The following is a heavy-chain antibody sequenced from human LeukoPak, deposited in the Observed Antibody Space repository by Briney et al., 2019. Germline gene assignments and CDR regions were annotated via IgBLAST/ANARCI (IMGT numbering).Heavy chain of an antibody. CDR1: GYIFTGYY. Sequence: GASVKVSCKAFGYIFTGYYMHWVRQAPGQGLEWMGWINPNSGATDYAQKFQGRVTMTRDTSISTAYMDLSSLRSDDTAMYYCARMWSTATSGWNWFDPWGQGTLVTVSS. CDR3: ARMWSTATSGWNWFDP. V-gene: IGHV1-2*02. CDR2: INPNSGAT. J-gene: IGHJ5*02. D-gene: IGHD6-13*01.